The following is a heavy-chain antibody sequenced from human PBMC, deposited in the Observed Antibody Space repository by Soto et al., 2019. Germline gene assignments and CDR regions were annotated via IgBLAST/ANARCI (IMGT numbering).Heavy chain of an antibody. Sequence: EVQLVESGGGLLQPGGSLRLSCAVSGFTFSSYSMNWVRQATGKGLEWVSYISSGSGTTYYADSVKGRFSISRDNANNSLYLQMNSLRVEDTAVYYCAKIGTYLRMDVWGQGTTVTVSS. CDR1: GFTFSSYS. D-gene: IGHD3-10*01. J-gene: IGHJ6*02. CDR2: ISSGSGTT. V-gene: IGHV3-48*01. CDR3: AKIGTYLRMDV.